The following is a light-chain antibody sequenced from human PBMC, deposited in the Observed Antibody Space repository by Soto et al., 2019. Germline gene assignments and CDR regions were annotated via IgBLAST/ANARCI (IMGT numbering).Light chain of an antibody. CDR2: SNN. Sequence: QPVLTQPPSASGTPGQRVTISCSGSSSNIGSNTVNWYQQLPGTAPKLLNYSNNQRPSGVPDRFSGSMSVTSAALAIIGLQSEDEADYYCAAWDDGLNGYVFGTGTKLTVL. CDR1: SSNIGSNT. J-gene: IGLJ1*01. CDR3: AAWDDGLNGYV. V-gene: IGLV1-44*01.